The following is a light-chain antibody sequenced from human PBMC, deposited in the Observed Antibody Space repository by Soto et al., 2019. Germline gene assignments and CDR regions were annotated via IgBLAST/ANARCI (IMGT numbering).Light chain of an antibody. CDR2: GAT. CDR3: HRYGSSPWT. CDR1: QSLSSNA. Sequence: EIVLTQSPGTLSLSPGERATLSCRAGQSLSSNALAWYQQKGGQAPRLLVFGATNRATGIPDRFTGSGSGADFTLTITRLEPEDFVVYYCHRYGSSPWTFGQGTKVEIK. V-gene: IGKV3-20*01. J-gene: IGKJ1*01.